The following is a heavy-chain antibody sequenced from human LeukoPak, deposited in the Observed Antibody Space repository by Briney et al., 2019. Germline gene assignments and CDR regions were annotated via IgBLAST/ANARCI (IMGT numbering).Heavy chain of an antibody. V-gene: IGHV4-59*02. J-gene: IGHJ4*02. D-gene: IGHD1-14*01. CDR1: GDSVSSYY. Sequence: PSETLSLTCTVSGDSVSSYYWSWIRQPPGKGLEWIGYIYYSGSTNYNPSLKSRVTISADTSENQFSLKLSSVTATDTAVYYCARGGVTLDYWGQGTLVTVSS. CDR3: ARGGVTLDY. CDR2: IYYSGST.